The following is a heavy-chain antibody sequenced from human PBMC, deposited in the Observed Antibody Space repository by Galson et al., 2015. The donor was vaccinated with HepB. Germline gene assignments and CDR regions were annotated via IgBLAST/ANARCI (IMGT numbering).Heavy chain of an antibody. CDR3: VLLRGNDLKPLDY. Sequence: SVRLSCAASTFTFSAYSMNWVRQAPGQGLEWVSYISSSSTTIYYADSVKGRFTISRDNAKNSLYLQMNSLRAEDTAVYYCVLLRGNDLKPLDYWGQGTLVTVSS. CDR2: ISSSSTTI. J-gene: IGHJ4*02. D-gene: IGHD4-23*01. CDR1: TFTFSAYS. V-gene: IGHV3-48*04.